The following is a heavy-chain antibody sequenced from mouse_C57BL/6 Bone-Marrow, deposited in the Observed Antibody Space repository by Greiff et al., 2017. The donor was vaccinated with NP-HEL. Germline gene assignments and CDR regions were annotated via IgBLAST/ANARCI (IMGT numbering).Heavy chain of an antibody. Sequence: VQLQQSDAELVKPGASVKISCKVSGYTFTDHTIHWLKQRPEQGLEWIGYIYPRDGSTKYNEKFKGKATLTADKSSSTAYMQLNSLTSEDSAVYFCARGSNYGYYAMDYWGQGTSVTVSS. D-gene: IGHD2-5*01. J-gene: IGHJ4*01. CDR3: ARGSNYGYYAMDY. CDR1: GYTFTDHT. CDR2: IYPRDGST. V-gene: IGHV1-78*01.